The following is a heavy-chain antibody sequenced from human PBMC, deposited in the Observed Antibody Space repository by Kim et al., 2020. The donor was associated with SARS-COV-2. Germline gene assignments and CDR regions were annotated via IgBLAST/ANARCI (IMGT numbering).Heavy chain of an antibody. Sequence: SVKGRFTIAKDNTKHSLYLQMNSLRTEDTAVYFCARHSARGGGGPSYGYWGQGTLVTVSS. J-gene: IGHJ4*02. V-gene: IGHV3-11*01. CDR3: ARHSARGGGGPSYGY. D-gene: IGHD2-15*01.